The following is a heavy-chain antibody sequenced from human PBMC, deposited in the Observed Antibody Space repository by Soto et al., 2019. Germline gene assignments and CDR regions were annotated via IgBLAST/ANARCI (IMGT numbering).Heavy chain of an antibody. D-gene: IGHD5-12*01. CDR3: ARDKVASIPYYGMDV. Sequence: QVQLVESGGGVVQPGRSLRLSCTDSGFTFRSYAMHWVRQAPGKGLQWMAVISHDGSYKFYADSVKGRITIYRDNSNNTLYLQMNSLRAEDTAVYYCARDKVASIPYYGMDVWGQGTAVTVSS. V-gene: IGHV3-30-3*01. CDR1: GFTFRSYA. CDR2: ISHDGSYK. J-gene: IGHJ6*02.